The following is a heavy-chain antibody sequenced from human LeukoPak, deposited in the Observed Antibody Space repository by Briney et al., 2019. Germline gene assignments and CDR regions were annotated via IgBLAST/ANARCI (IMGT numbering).Heavy chain of an antibody. CDR2: MNPNSGNT. CDR3: ARGLRYTRRWYSSSRDHLYYFDY. CDR1: GYTFTSYD. Sequence: ASVKVSCKASGYTFTSYDINWVRQATGQGLEWMGWMNPNSGNTGYAQKFQGRVTMTRNTSISTAYMELSSLRSEDTAVYYCARGLRYTRRWYSSSRDHLYYFDYWGQGTLVTVSS. V-gene: IGHV1-8*01. D-gene: IGHD6-13*01. J-gene: IGHJ4*02.